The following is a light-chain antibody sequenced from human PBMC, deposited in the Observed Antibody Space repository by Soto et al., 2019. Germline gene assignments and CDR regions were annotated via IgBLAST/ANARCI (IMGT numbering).Light chain of an antibody. V-gene: IGLV2-14*01. Sequence: QSALTQPASVSGSPGQSITISCTGTSSDVGGYNYVSWFQQHPGKAPKLMIYAVSNRPSGVSNRFSGSKSGNTASLTISGLQAEDEADDYCSSYTSSSTLVVFGGGTQLTVL. CDR1: SSDVGGYNY. CDR3: SSYTSSSTLVV. CDR2: AVS. J-gene: IGLJ2*01.